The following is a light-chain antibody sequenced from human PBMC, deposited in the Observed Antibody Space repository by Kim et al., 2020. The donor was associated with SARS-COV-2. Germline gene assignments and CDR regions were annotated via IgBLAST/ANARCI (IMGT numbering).Light chain of an antibody. J-gene: IGKJ1*01. CDR3: QQAKNFPWT. CDR2: AAF. V-gene: IGKV1-12*01. CDR1: QDISSS. Sequence: ASVGDRVTITCRASQDISSSLAWYQQKPGKAPKLLIYAAFILQSGVPSRFSGSGSGTDFTLAISSLQPDDFATYYCQQAKNFPWTFGQGTKVDIK.